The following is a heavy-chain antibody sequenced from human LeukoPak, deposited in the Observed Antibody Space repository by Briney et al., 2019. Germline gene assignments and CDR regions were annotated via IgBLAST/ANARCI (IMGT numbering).Heavy chain of an antibody. J-gene: IGHJ6*03. CDR2: MNPNSGNT. Sequence: ASVKVSCKASGYTFTSYDINWVRQAPGQGLEWMGWMNPNSGNTGYAQKFQGRVTITRNTSISTAYMELSSLRSEDTAVYYCARVSRFLEWSGYYYYMDVWGKGTTVTVSS. D-gene: IGHD3-3*01. CDR3: ARVSRFLEWSGYYYYMDV. V-gene: IGHV1-8*03. CDR1: GYTFTSYD.